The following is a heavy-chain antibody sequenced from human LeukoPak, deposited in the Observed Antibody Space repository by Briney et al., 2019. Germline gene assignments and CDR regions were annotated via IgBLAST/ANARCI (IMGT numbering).Heavy chain of an antibody. CDR3: VRDRAYSTFDY. J-gene: IGHJ4*02. Sequence: GGSLRLSCAASGFTFSRSWMCWVRQAPGKGLEWLANINEDGSVENYVASVKGRFTISRDNAKNSLYLEMNSLRAEDTALYFWVRDRAYSTFDYWGQGTLGTVSS. CDR1: GFTFSRSW. V-gene: IGHV3-7*01. CDR2: INEDGSVE. D-gene: IGHD2/OR15-2a*01.